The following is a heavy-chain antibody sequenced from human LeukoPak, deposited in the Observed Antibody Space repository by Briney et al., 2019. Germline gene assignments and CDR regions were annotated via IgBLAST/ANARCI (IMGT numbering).Heavy chain of an antibody. Sequence: GGSLRLSCAASGFTFSSYSMIWVRQAPGKGLEWVSSISSSSSYIYYADSVKGRFTISRDNAKNSLYLQMNSLRAEDTAVYYCASRPYDSSGYWGFDWFDPWGQGTLVTVSS. CDR1: GFTFSSYS. CDR3: ASRPYDSSGYWGFDWFDP. V-gene: IGHV3-21*01. CDR2: ISSSSSYI. J-gene: IGHJ5*02. D-gene: IGHD3-22*01.